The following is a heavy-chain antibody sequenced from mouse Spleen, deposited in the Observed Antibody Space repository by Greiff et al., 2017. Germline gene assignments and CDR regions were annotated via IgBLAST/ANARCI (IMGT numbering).Heavy chain of an antibody. J-gene: IGHJ3*01. Sequence: EVKLVESGGGLVQPGGSLKLSCATSGFTFSDYYMYWVRQTPEKRLEWVAYISNGGGSTYYPDTVKGRFTISRDNAKNTLYLQMSRLKSEDTAMYYCARRGYYGYDDSVSYWGQGTLVTVSA. CDR3: ARRGYYGYDDSVSY. CDR2: ISNGGGST. CDR1: GFTFSDYY. V-gene: IGHV5-12*02. D-gene: IGHD2-2*01.